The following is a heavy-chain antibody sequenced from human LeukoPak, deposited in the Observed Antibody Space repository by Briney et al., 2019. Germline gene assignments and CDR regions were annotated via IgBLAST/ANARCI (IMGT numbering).Heavy chain of an antibody. CDR2: LSGSGGAT. J-gene: IGHJ6*03. D-gene: IGHD1-1*01. CDR3: AKNRGGTYKPYMDV. CDR1: GFTFNKYC. V-gene: IGHV3-23*01. Sequence: PGGSLRLSCAASGFTFNKYCMSWVRQAPGMGLEWLSYLSGSGGATYYADSVKGRFTISRDNSKNTVYLQMGRLRAEDTAVYYCAKNRGGTYKPYMDVWGNGTTVTVSS.